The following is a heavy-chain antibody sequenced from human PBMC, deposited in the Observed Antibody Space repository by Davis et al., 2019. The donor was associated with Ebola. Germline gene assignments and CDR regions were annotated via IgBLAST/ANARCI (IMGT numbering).Heavy chain of an antibody. CDR1: VYTFTKFA. D-gene: IGHD4-17*01. Sequence: ASSVKVSCKASVYTFTKFAIHWVRQAPRQRLEWMGWINAGNGNTIYSQNFQGRVTITKDTSARSVYMELSSLRSEETAVYYCAGNSVTTRLDYYGMDVWGQGTTVTVSS. CDR2: INAGNGNT. CDR3: AGNSVTTRLDYYGMDV. V-gene: IGHV1-3*01. J-gene: IGHJ6*02.